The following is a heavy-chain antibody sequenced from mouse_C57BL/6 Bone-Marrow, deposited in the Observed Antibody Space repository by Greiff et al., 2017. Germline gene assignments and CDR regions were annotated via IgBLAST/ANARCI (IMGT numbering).Heavy chain of an antibody. J-gene: IGHJ3*01. Sequence: EVKVIESGGGLVQPGGSLKLSCAASGFTFSDYYMYCVRQTPEKRLEWVAYISNGGGSTYYPDTVKGRFTISRDTAKNTLYLQMRRLKSEDTAMYYCARPIYYDYDVAWFAYWGQGTLVTVSA. V-gene: IGHV5-12*01. CDR3: ARPIYYDYDVAWFAY. CDR1: GFTFSDYY. D-gene: IGHD2-4*01. CDR2: ISNGGGST.